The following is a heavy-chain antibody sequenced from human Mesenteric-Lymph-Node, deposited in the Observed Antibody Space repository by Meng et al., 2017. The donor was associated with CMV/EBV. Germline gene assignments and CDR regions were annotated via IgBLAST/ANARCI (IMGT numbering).Heavy chain of an antibody. CDR3: AGERGGSYLYALQNDAFDF. CDR2: IIPIFGTA. Sequence: SVTVSCLASRGTFSSYAISWVRQAPGQGLEWMGGIIPIFGTANYAQKFQGRITITTDEATSTAYMGLSSLRSEDTAVYYCAGERGGSYLYALQNDAFDFWGQGTMVTVSS. CDR1: RGTFSSYA. D-gene: IGHD1-26*01. J-gene: IGHJ3*01. V-gene: IGHV1-69*05.